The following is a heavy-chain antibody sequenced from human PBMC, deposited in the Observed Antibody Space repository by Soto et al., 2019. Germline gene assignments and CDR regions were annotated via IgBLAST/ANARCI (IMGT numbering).Heavy chain of an antibody. CDR2: IYYSGST. Sequence: QVQLQESGPGLVKPSETLSLTCTVSGGSISSYYWSWIRQPPGKGLEWIGYIYYSGSTNYNPSLKSRVTISVDTSKNQFSLKLSSVTAADTAVYYCARAWGDLFDYLGQGTLVTVSS. V-gene: IGHV4-59*01. D-gene: IGHD3-16*01. CDR3: ARAWGDLFDY. J-gene: IGHJ4*02. CDR1: GGSISSYY.